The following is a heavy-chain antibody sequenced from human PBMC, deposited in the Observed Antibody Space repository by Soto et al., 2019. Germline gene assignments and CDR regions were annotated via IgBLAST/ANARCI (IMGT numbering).Heavy chain of an antibody. CDR2: IYYSGST. CDR1: GGSISSYY. CDR3: ARGEVYYYDSSGYYRANDAFDI. V-gene: IGHV4-59*12. D-gene: IGHD3-22*01. J-gene: IGHJ3*02. Sequence: SETLSLTCTVSGGSISSYYWSWIRQPPGKGLEWIGYIYYSGSTNYNPSLKSRVTILVDTSKNQFSLKLSSVTAADTAVYYCARGEVYYYDSSGYYRANDAFDIWGQGTMVTVSS.